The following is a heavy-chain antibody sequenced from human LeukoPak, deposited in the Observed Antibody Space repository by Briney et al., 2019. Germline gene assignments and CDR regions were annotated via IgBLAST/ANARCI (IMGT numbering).Heavy chain of an antibody. D-gene: IGHD4-17*01. J-gene: IGHJ4*02. CDR3: AREVHGDYVAVDF. CDR1: GFTFSSYG. Sequence: PGGSLRLSCAASGFTFSSYGMHWVRQAPGKGLEWVAVIWYDGSNKYYADSVKGRFTISRDNAKNSLYLQMNSLRAEDTAVYYCAREVHGDYVAVDFWGQGTLVTVSS. CDR2: IWYDGSNK. V-gene: IGHV3-33*01.